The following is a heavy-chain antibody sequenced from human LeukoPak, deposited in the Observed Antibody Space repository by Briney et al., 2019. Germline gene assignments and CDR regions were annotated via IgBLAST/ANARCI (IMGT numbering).Heavy chain of an antibody. CDR3: ARGRDCSGTSCRHDY. D-gene: IGHD2-2*01. CDR1: GYSFTTYA. CDR2: INTNTGNP. Sequence: ASVKVSRKASGYSFTTYAMNWVRQAPGQGLEWMGWINTNTGNPTYAQGFTGRFVFSLDTSVSTAYLQISSLKAEDTAVYYCARGRDCSGTSCRHDYWGQGTLVTVSS. J-gene: IGHJ4*02. V-gene: IGHV7-4-1*02.